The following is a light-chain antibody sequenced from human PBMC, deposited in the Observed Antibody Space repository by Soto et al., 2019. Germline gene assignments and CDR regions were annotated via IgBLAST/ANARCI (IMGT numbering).Light chain of an antibody. CDR3: CSYAGSYTLYV. J-gene: IGLJ1*01. CDR2: DVS. Sequence: QSALTQPRSVSESPGQSVTISCTGTSSDVGTYNYVSWYQQHPGKAPKLMIYDVSKRPSGVPDRFSGSKSGNTASLTISGLQAEDEADYYCCSYAGSYTLYVFGTGTKLTVL. V-gene: IGLV2-11*01. CDR1: SSDVGTYNY.